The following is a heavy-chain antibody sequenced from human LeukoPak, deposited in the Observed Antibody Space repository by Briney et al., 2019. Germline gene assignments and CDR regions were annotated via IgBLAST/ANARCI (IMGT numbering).Heavy chain of an antibody. CDR3: ASPYYYDSSGYLY. J-gene: IGHJ4*02. CDR1: GFTFGKYW. CDR2: IKLDGSEK. D-gene: IGHD3-22*01. V-gene: IGHV3-7*03. Sequence: GGSLRLSCVASGFTFGKYWMSWVRQAPGKGLEWVANIKLDGSEKNYVDSVKGRFTISRDNTKNSLYLQMNSLRAEDTAVYYCASPYYYDSSGYLYWGQGTLVTVSS.